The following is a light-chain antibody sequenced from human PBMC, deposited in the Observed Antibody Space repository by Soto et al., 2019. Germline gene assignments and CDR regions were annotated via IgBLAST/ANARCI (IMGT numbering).Light chain of an antibody. V-gene: IGKV1D-12*01. CDR2: GAT. CDR1: QSVRAW. Sequence: DIQMTQSPSSVSASVGDSVTITCRASQSVRAWLAWYQQKEGKAPKLLIYGATSLLRGVPRRFSGSGSGTDFTLTISGLLPEDFATYYCQQTYKTPLTFGQGTKVEIK. J-gene: IGKJ1*01. CDR3: QQTYKTPLT.